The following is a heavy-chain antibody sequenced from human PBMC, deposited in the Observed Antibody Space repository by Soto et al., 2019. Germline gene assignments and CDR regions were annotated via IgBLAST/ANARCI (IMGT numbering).Heavy chain of an antibody. D-gene: IGHD4-4*01. Sequence: SQTLSLTCAISGDSVSSNSAAWNWIRQSPSGNLEWLGRTYYRSKWYNDYAVSVKSRITINPDTSKNQFSLQLNSVTPEDTAVYYCARWGPVTPYYYYGMDVWGQGTTVTVSS. CDR1: GDSVSSNSAA. J-gene: IGHJ6*02. CDR3: ARWGPVTPYYYYGMDV. CDR2: TYYRSKWYN. V-gene: IGHV6-1*01.